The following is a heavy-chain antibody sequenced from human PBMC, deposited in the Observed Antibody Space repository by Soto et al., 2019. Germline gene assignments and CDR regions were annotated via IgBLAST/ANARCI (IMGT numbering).Heavy chain of an antibody. J-gene: IGHJ5*02. Sequence: QVQLQESGPGLVKPSGTLSLTCAVLGGPIRSGTCWIWFRKPPGRGLEGIGEIYHSGSPNYNPSLKSRVTMSVDKSKNLFSLRLSSVTAADSALYYCARRVPAAPNWFDPWGQGTLVTVSS. D-gene: IGHD2-2*01. CDR3: ARRVPAAPNWFDP. CDR2: IYHSGSP. V-gene: IGHV4-4*02. CDR1: GGPIRSGTC.